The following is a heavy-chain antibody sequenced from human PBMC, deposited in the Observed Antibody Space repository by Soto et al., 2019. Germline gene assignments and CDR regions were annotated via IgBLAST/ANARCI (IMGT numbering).Heavy chain of an antibody. CDR2: INHSGST. D-gene: IGHD3-10*01. CDR3: ARGGEELFPLDY. J-gene: IGHJ4*02. CDR1: GGSFSGYY. Sequence: QVQLQQWGAGLLKPSETLSLTCAVYGGSFSGYYWSWIRQPPGKGLEWIGEINHSGSTNYNPSLKRRVTISVDTSKNQFSLKLSSVTAADTAVYYCARGGEELFPLDYWGQGTLVTVSS. V-gene: IGHV4-34*01.